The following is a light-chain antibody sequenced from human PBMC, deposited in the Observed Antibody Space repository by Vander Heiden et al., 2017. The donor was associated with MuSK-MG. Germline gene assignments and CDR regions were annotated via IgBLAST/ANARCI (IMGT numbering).Light chain of an antibody. CDR3: SSYRRSSPRYV. J-gene: IGLJ1*01. CDR2: EVT. Sequence: QSPLPQPASVSGSPGQPLTISCTGSSSDIGAYDYVSWYQHHPGKAPKLIIYEVTNRPSGVSNRFSGSKAGNTASLTIAGLQAEDEADYYCSSYRRSSPRYVFGTGTAVTVL. CDR1: SSDIGAYDY. V-gene: IGLV2-14*01.